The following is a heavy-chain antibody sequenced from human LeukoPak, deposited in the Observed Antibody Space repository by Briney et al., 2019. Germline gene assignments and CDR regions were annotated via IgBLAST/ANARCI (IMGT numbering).Heavy chain of an antibody. CDR1: GASINSYY. D-gene: IGHD4-17*01. CDR3: ARMFDYGDPNWFDP. Sequence: SETLSLTCTVSGASINSYYWNWIRQPPGKGLEWIGYIYFSASTDYNPSLTGRVTISADRSKNQFSLKLSSVTAADTAVYYCARMFDYGDPNWFDPWGQGTLVTVSS. V-gene: IGHV4-59*12. J-gene: IGHJ5*02. CDR2: IYFSAST.